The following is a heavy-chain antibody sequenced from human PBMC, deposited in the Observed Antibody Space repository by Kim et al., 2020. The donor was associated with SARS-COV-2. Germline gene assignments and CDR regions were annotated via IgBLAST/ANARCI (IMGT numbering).Heavy chain of an antibody. Sequence: SETLSLTCTVSGASISGYYWSWIRQPAGKGLEWIGRIYSSGSTNYNPSLKSRVTMSVDTSKNQFSLTLSSVTAADTALYYCARGDYYDSSGYPVYFFDYWGRGTLVTVSS. J-gene: IGHJ4*02. D-gene: IGHD3-22*01. CDR1: GASISGYY. CDR3: ARGDYYDSSGYPVYFFDY. V-gene: IGHV4-4*07. CDR2: IYSSGST.